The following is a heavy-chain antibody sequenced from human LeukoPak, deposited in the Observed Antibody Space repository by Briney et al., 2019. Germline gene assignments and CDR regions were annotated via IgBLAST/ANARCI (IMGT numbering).Heavy chain of an antibody. J-gene: IGHJ4*02. V-gene: IGHV1-8*01. Sequence: ASVKVSCKASGYTFTSYDINWVRQATGQGLEWMGWMNPNSGNTGYAQKFQGRVTMTRNTSISTAYMELSSLRSEDTAVYYCARWLQLEGYFDYWGQGTLVTVSS. CDR2: MNPNSGNT. D-gene: IGHD5-24*01. CDR1: GYTFTSYD. CDR3: ARWLQLEGYFDY.